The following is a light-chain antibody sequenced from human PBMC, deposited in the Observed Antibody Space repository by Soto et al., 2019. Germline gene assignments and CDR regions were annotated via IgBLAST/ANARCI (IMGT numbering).Light chain of an antibody. J-gene: IGKJ4*01. CDR3: QHYSTSLLT. CDR1: QIIRNSY. Sequence: EIVLTQSPGTLSLYPGERATLSCRASQIIRNSYLAWYQQKPGQAPRLLIYDASSRATGIPDRFSGSGSGTDFTLTISRLEPEDFAVYYCQHYSTSLLTFGGGTKVEIK. CDR2: DAS. V-gene: IGKV3-20*01.